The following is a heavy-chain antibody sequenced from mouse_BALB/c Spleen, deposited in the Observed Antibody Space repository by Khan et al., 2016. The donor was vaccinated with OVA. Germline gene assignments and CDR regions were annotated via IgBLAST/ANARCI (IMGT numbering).Heavy chain of an antibody. CDR2: ISPGSGDT. CDR3: ARRNYFGYTFAY. Sequence: QVQLQQPGAELARPGASVKLSCEASGYTFTDYYINWVKQRTGQGLEWIGEISPGSGDTYYNERFKGKATLTADKSSSTAYMQLSSLTSEASAVXYCARRNYFGYTFAYWGQGTLVTVSA. D-gene: IGHD1-2*01. CDR1: GYTFTDYY. J-gene: IGHJ3*01. V-gene: IGHV1-77*01.